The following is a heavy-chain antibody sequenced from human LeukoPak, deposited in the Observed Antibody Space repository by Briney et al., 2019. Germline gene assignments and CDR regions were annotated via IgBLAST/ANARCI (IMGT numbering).Heavy chain of an antibody. V-gene: IGHV4-34*01. CDR1: GGSFSGYY. CDR3: ARRSVAVDTAMVTD. CDR2: INHSGST. D-gene: IGHD5-18*01. J-gene: IGHJ4*02. Sequence: SETLSLTCAVYGGSFSGYYWSWIRQPPGKGLEWIGEINHSGSTNYNPSLKSRVTISVDTSKNQFSLKLSSVTAADTAVYYRARRSVAVDTAMVTDWGQGTLVTVSS.